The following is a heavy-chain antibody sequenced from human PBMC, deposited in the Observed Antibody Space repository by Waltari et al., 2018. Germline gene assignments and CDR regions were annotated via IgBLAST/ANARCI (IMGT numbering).Heavy chain of an antibody. J-gene: IGHJ4*02. CDR2: IYHSGST. CDR3: ASSPSVRSQGTHFDN. Sequence: QVQLQESGPGLVKPSETLSLTCAVSGYSISSDYYWVWIRQPPGKGLEWIGSIYHSGSTYYNPALKSRVTISVDTSKNQFSLKLSSVTAADTAVYYCASSPSVRSQGTHFDNWGQGTLVTVSS. V-gene: IGHV4-38-2*01. CDR1: GYSISSDYY.